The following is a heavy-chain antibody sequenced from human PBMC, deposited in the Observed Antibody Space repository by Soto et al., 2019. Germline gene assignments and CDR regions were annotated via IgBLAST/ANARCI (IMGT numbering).Heavy chain of an antibody. D-gene: IGHD1-26*01. CDR1: GGSISSSSYY. J-gene: IGHJ2*01. V-gene: IGHV4-39*01. Sequence: QLQLQESGPGLVKPSETLSLTCTVSGGSISSSSYYWGWIRQPPGKGLEWIGSIYYSGSTYYNPSLKSRFTISVDTSKNQFSLKLSSVTAADTAVYYCASYPLRSHYLSMVWYFDLWGRGTLVTVSS. CDR3: ASYPLRSHYLSMVWYFDL. CDR2: IYYSGST.